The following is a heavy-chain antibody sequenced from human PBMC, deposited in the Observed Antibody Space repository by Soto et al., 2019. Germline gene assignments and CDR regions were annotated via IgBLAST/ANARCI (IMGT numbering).Heavy chain of an antibody. CDR1: GFSLSTSGVG. V-gene: IGHV2-5*02. J-gene: IGHJ4*02. Sequence: QITLKESGPPLVKPTQTLTLTCTFSGFSLSTSGVGVGWIRQTPGKALEWLALIYWDDDKRYSPSLKSRLTITKDTSKNQGVLTMTNMDPVDTARYYCAHSGYSYGAFDYWGQGTLVTGSS. CDR3: AHSGYSYGAFDY. D-gene: IGHD5-18*01. CDR2: IYWDDDK.